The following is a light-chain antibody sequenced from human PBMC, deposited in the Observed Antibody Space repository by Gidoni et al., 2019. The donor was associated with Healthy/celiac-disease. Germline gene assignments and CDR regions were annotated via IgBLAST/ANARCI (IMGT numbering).Light chain of an antibody. CDR3: QQYNNWPEA. J-gene: IGKJ1*01. Sequence: EIVMTKSPATLSVSPGERATLSCRASQSVSSNLAWYQQKPGQAPRLLIYGASTRATGIPARFSGSGSGTEFTLTISSLQSEDFAVYYCQQYNNWPEAFGQXTKVEIK. V-gene: IGKV3-15*01. CDR1: QSVSSN. CDR2: GAS.